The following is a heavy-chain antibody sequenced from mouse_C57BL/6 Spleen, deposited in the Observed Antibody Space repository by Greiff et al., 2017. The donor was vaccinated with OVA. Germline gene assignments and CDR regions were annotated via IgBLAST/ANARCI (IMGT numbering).Heavy chain of an antibody. Sequence: EVPLQQSGPELVKPGASVKISCKASGYTFTDYYMNWVKQSHGKSLEWIGDINPNNGGTSYNQKFKGKATLTVDKSSSTAYMQLRSLTSEDSAVYYCARRDDGYGAMDYWGQGTSVTVSS. CDR1: GYTFTDYY. D-gene: IGHD2-3*01. CDR2: INPNNGGT. V-gene: IGHV1-26*01. CDR3: ARRDDGYGAMDY. J-gene: IGHJ4*01.